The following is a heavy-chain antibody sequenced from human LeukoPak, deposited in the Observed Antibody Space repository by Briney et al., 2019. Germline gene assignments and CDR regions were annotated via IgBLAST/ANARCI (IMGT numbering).Heavy chain of an antibody. D-gene: IGHD5-12*01. CDR3: AVRYSGYDYAFDI. V-gene: IGHV1-18*01. CDR2: ISAYNGNT. J-gene: IGHJ3*02. CDR1: GYTFTTYG. Sequence: ASVKVSCKASGYTFTTYGISWVRQAPGQGLEWMGWISAYNGNTNYAQKLQGRVTMTTDTSTSTAYMELSSLRSEDTAVYYCAVRYSGYDYAFDIWGQGTMVTVSS.